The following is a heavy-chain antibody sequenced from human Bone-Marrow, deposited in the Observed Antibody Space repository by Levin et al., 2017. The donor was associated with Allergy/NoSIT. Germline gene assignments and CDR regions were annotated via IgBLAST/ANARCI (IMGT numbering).Heavy chain of an antibody. D-gene: IGHD3-22*01. CDR2: ISGSGGNT. V-gene: IGHV3-23*01. CDR1: GFIFSNYA. J-gene: IGHJ4*02. Sequence: GESLKISCAASGFIFSNYAMNWVRQAPGKGLEWVSQISGSGGNTHYADSVKGRFTFSRDNSKNTLYLQMHSLRAEDTAVYYCSGYDTSAYHSPFDYWGQGTLVTVSS. CDR3: SGYDTSAYHSPFDY.